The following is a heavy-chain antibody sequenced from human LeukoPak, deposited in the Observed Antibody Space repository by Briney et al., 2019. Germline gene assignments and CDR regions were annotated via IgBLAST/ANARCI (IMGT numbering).Heavy chain of an antibody. V-gene: IGHV3-7*03. D-gene: IGHD3-22*01. CDR1: GFTFSRYW. Sequence: GGSLRLSCAASGFTFSRYWMSWVRQVPRKGLEWVAHIKQDGSEKYYVDSVKGRFTISRDNAKNSLYLQMNSLRAEDTAVYYCARDKGDYDTSGSLFVFGGQGTLVTVSS. J-gene: IGHJ4*02. CDR2: IKQDGSEK. CDR3: ARDKGDYDTSGSLFVF.